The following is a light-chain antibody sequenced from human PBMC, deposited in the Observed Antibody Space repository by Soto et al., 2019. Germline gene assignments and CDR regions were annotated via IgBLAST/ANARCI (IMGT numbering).Light chain of an antibody. CDR2: AAS. V-gene: IGKV1-39*01. Sequence: DIQMTQSPSSLSASVGNRVTMTCRASESISTSLNWYHQKPGKAPDLLIYAASSLKSGVPSRFSGSGAGTDVTLTITGLQLADFATYYCQQNYSVPITFGQGTRLEI. J-gene: IGKJ5*01. CDR1: ESISTS. CDR3: QQNYSVPIT.